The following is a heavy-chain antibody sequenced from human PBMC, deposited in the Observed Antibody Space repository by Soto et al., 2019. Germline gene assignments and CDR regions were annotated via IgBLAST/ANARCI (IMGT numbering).Heavy chain of an antibody. CDR1: GGPFSSYH. V-gene: IGHV1-69*08. Sequence: QVQLVQSGAEVKKPGSSVKLSCKASGGPFSSYHISWVRQAPGQGLEWVGRIIPILGRANNAQHFQGRVTITADTSTNTAYMELSSLTSEDTAVYYCAKVGGTTSSSWFDPWGHGPLVTVSS. J-gene: IGHJ5*02. D-gene: IGHD2-2*01. CDR3: AKVGGTTSSSWFDP. CDR2: IIPILGRA.